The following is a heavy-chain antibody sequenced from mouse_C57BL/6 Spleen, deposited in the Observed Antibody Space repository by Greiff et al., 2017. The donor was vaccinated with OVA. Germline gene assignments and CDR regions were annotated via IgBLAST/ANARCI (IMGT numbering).Heavy chain of an antibody. V-gene: IGHV1-75*01. CDR2: IFPGSGST. CDR1: GYTFTDYY. J-gene: IGHJ1*03. Sequence: QVQLQQSGPELVKPGASVKISCKASGYTFTDYYINWVKQRPGQGLEWIGWIFPGSGSTYYNEKFKGKATLTVDKSSSTAYMLLSSLTSEDSAVYFCARLSTTVVATRYFDVWGTGTTVTVSS. D-gene: IGHD1-1*01. CDR3: ARLSTTVVATRYFDV.